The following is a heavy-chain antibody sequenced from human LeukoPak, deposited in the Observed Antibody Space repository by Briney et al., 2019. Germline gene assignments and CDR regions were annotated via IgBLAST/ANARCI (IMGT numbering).Heavy chain of an antibody. V-gene: IGHV3-73*01. CDR3: TRRLMTTVNDD. J-gene: IGHJ4*02. CDR2: IRSKANDHAT. CDR1: GFTFSGSA. D-gene: IGHD4-17*01. Sequence: GGSLRLSCAGSGFTFSGSAMHWVRQSPGKGLEWVGRIRSKANDHATAYAASVRGRFIISRDDSENTAYLQMNSLKTEDTAIYYCTRRLMTTVNDDWGQGTLVTVSS.